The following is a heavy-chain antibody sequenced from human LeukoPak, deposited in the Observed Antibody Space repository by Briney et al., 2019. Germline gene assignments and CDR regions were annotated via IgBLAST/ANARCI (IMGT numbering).Heavy chain of an antibody. J-gene: IGHJ5*02. Sequence: GASVKVSCTASGYTFTSYGISWVRQAPGQGLEWMGWISAYNGNTNYAQKLQGRVTMTTDTSTSTAYMELRSLRSDDTAVYYCARADIVVVPAAPTFDPWGQGTLVTVSS. CDR2: ISAYNGNT. CDR1: GYTFTSYG. V-gene: IGHV1-18*01. D-gene: IGHD2-2*01. CDR3: ARADIVVVPAAPTFDP.